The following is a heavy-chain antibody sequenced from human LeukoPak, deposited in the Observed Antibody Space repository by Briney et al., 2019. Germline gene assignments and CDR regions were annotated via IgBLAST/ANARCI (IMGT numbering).Heavy chain of an antibody. CDR3: ARGKLGYCSSTSCYTAN. CDR2: INPSGGST. J-gene: IGHJ4*02. CDR1: GYTFTSYY. D-gene: IGHD2-2*02. Sequence: GASVKVSCKASGYTFTSYYMHWVRQAPGQGLEWMGIINPSGGSTSYAQKFQGRVTMTRNTSISTAYMELSSLRSEDTAVYYCARGKLGYCSSTSCYTANWGQGTLVTVSS. V-gene: IGHV1-46*01.